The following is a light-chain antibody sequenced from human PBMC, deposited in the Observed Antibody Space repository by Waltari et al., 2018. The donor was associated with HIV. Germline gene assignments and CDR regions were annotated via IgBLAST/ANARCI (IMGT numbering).Light chain of an antibody. J-gene: IGLJ2*01. CDR3: CSYASTTDTYVV. Sequence: QSALTQPASVSGSPGQSITISCTGTSSDVWSYNLVSWYQQHPGKAPKLILYEVSKRPSGVSKRFSGSKSGSTASLTTSGLQPEDEADYCCCSYASTTDTYVVFGGGTKLTVL. CDR1: SSDVWSYNL. CDR2: EVS. V-gene: IGLV2-23*02.